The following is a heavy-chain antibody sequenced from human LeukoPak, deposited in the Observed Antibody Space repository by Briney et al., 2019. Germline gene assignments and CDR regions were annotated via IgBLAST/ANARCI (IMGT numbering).Heavy chain of an antibody. J-gene: IGHJ4*02. CDR3: TRYNNDHFDY. Sequence: GGSLRLSCAGSGFTFGGYGMHWFRQTPGKGLEWVAVIAYDGSRAFYAASVKGRFTISRDNSKNTMSVQMDDLRAEDTAVYYCTRYNNDHFDYWGQGTLVTVSS. D-gene: IGHD1-14*01. CDR1: GFTFGGYG. V-gene: IGHV3-33*01. CDR2: IAYDGSRA.